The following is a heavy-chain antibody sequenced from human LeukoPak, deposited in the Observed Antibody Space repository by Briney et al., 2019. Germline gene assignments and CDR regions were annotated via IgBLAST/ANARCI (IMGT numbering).Heavy chain of an antibody. CDR2: IYYSGST. J-gene: IGHJ4*02. V-gene: IGHV4-39*01. D-gene: IGHD3-22*01. CDR3: ARLATRSHYYDSS. Sequence: SETLSLTCTVSGGSISSNNYYWGWIRQPPGKGLEWIGSIYYSGSTYHNPSLKSRVTMSVDTSKNQFSLEMSSVTAADTAVYYCARLATRSHYYDSSWGQGTLVTVSS. CDR1: GGSISSNNYY.